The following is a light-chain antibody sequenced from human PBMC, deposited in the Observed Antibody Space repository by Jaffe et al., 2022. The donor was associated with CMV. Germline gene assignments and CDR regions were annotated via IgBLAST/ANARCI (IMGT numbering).Light chain of an antibody. Sequence: EIVLTQSPATLSLSPGERATLSCRASQSVTSFLVWYQQKPGQAPRLLLYDASNRATGVPARFSGSGAGTDFTLTISSLEPEDFAVYYCQQRSALPITFGQGTRLEIK. V-gene: IGKV3-11*01. J-gene: IGKJ5*01. CDR1: QSVTSF. CDR2: DAS. CDR3: QQRSALPIT.